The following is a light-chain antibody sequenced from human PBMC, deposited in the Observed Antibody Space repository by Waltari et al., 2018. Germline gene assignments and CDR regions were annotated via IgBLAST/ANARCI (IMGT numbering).Light chain of an antibody. J-gene: IGLJ3*02. CDR2: SNN. CDR3: AAWDDSLNGWV. Sequence: QSVLTPPPSASGTPGQRVTISCSGSSSNIGSNTVNWYQQLPGTAPKLLIDSNNQRPSGVPDRFAGSKSGTAASLAISGLQAEDEADYYCAAWDDSLNGWVFGGGTKLTVL. CDR1: SSNIGSNT. V-gene: IGLV1-44*01.